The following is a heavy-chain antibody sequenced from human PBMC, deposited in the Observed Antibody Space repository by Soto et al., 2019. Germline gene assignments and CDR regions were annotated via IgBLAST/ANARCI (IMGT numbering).Heavy chain of an antibody. CDR3: AKFYCSTTSCSAFDS. J-gene: IGHJ4*02. CDR1: GGSISSYY. V-gene: IGHV4-59*01. Sequence: SETLSLTCTVSGGSISSYYWSWVRQPPGKGLEWIGYIYYSGSTNYNPSLKSRVTISVDTSKNQFSLKLNSVTAADTAVYYCAKFYCSTTSCSAFDSWGLGTLVTVSS. CDR2: IYYSGST. D-gene: IGHD2-2*01.